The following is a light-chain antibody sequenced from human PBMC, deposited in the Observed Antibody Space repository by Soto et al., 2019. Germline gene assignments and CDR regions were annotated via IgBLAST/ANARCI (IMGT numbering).Light chain of an antibody. Sequence: EIVMTQSPATLSVSPRERATLSCRASQSVGNNYLAWYQQKPGQAPRLLIYGASSRATGIPDRFSGSGSGTEFTLTISSLQPDDFATYYCQQYNSYSFGQGTKVDIK. CDR1: QSVGNNY. CDR3: QQYNSYS. CDR2: GAS. J-gene: IGKJ1*01. V-gene: IGKV3-20*01.